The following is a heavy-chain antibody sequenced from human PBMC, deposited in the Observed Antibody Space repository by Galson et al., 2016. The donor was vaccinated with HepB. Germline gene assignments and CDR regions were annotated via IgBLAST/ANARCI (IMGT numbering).Heavy chain of an antibody. Sequence: ETLSLTCAVSGGSISNNNWWSWVRPPPGKGLEWIGEIYHSGSTNYHPSLKSRVTMSVDQSKNRFSLQLTSVTAADTAVYYCTSETYYYWGQRTLVTVSS. D-gene: IGHD1-26*01. CDR2: IYHSGST. CDR3: TSETYYY. V-gene: IGHV4-4*02. J-gene: IGHJ4*02. CDR1: GGSISNNNW.